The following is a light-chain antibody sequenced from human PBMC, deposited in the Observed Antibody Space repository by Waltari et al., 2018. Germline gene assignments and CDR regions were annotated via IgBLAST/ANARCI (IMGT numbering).Light chain of an antibody. CDR3: CSYSGSGSFPYV. CDR1: SNNIGFYDL. Sequence: QSALTQPASVSGSPGQSITISCTGSSNNIGFYDLVSWYPQNPGKAPKLIIFDVIKRPSGVSYRFSGSKSGNTASLTISGLQTEDDADYYCCSYSGSGSFPYVFGPGTRVAVL. V-gene: IGLV2-23*02. CDR2: DVI. J-gene: IGLJ1*01.